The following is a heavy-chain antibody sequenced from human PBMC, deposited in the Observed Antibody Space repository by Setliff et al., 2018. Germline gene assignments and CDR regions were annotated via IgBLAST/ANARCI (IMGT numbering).Heavy chain of an antibody. D-gene: IGHD6-19*01. CDR3: AREQWLDPPGYYYMDV. CDR2: IYTSGST. V-gene: IGHV4-4*08. CDR1: GYSISSYY. Sequence: PSETLSLTCAVSGYSISSYYWSWIRQPPGKGLEWIGYIYTSGSTNYNPSLKSRVTMSVDTSKNQFSLKLSSVTAADMAVYYCAREQWLDPPGYYYMDVWAKGTTVTVSS. J-gene: IGHJ6*03.